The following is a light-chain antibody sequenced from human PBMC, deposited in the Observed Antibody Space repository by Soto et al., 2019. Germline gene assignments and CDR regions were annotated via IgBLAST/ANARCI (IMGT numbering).Light chain of an antibody. CDR2: EVS. Sequence: QSVLTQPASVSGSPGQSITISCTGTSSDVGGYNYVSWYQQHPGKAPKLMISEVSNRPSGVSNRFSGSKSGNTASLTISGLQAEDEADYYCSSYTSSSTLYAFGTGTKVTVL. CDR1: SSDVGGYNY. V-gene: IGLV2-14*01. J-gene: IGLJ1*01. CDR3: SSYTSSSTLYA.